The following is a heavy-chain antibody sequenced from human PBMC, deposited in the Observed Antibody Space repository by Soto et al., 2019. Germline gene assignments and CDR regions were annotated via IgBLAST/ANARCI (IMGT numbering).Heavy chain of an antibody. CDR2: ISASSGYI. Sequence: EVQLVESGGGLVKPGGSLRLSCVASGFTFSGYSMNWVRQAPGKGLEWVSCISASSGYIYYADSVKGRFTISRDNAENSLYLQMNSLRAEDTAIYYCARGSDHGGVLIRYFDLWGRGTLVTVSS. V-gene: IGHV3-21*04. D-gene: IGHD2-8*02. CDR3: ARGSDHGGVLIRYFDL. CDR1: GFTFSGYS. J-gene: IGHJ2*01.